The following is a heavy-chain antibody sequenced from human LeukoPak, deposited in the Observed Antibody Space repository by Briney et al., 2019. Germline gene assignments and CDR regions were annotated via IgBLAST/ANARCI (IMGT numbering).Heavy chain of an antibody. Sequence: GGSLRLSCAASGFTFSSYAMSWVRQAPGKGLEWVSVIYSGDNTYYADSVKGRFTITRDNSNNTLYLQMISLRAEDTAVYYCARDKWVTWGQGTLVTVSS. J-gene: IGHJ4*02. D-gene: IGHD5-18*01. V-gene: IGHV3-66*01. CDR1: GFTFSSYA. CDR2: IYSGDNT. CDR3: ARDKWVT.